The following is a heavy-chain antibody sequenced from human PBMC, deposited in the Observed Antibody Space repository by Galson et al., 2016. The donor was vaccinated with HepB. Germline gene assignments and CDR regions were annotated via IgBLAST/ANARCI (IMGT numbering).Heavy chain of an antibody. D-gene: IGHD3-10*02. Sequence: SVKVSCKASGYTFTTYGISWVRQAPGQGLEWMGWISPYNGNRNYAQNLQGRVTMTTDTSTTTAYMELTSLTSDDTAVYYCATFPMSRYFDYWGQGTLVTVSS. CDR1: GYTFTTYG. V-gene: IGHV1-18*01. CDR2: ISPYNGNR. CDR3: ATFPMSRYFDY. J-gene: IGHJ4*02.